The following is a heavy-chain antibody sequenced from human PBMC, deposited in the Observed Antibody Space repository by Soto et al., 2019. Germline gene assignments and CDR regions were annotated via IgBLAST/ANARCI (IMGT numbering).Heavy chain of an antibody. CDR1: GFSFSPYA. V-gene: IGHV3-21*01. CDR2: ISSSSSYI. J-gene: IGHJ3*02. CDR3: AKTDYGDPGAFDI. Sequence: GGSLRLSCAASGFSFSPYAMDWVRQAPGKGLEWVSSISSSSSYIYYADSVKGRFTISRDNAKNSLYLQMNSLRDEDTAVYYCAKTDYGDPGAFDIWGQGTMVTVS. D-gene: IGHD4-17*01.